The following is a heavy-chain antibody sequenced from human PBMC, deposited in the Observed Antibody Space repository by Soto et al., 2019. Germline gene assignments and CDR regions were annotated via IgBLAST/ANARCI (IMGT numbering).Heavy chain of an antibody. CDR2: IYYSGNT. J-gene: IGHJ5*02. CDR1: GGSISSGDYY. Sequence: QVQLQESGPGLVKPSQTLSLTCSVSGGSISSGDYYWTWIRQHPGKGLEWIGYIYYSGNTYYNPSLHSRVSISLDTSKNQFSLNLYSVTAADTAMYYCARGSFSSSSSWFDPWGQGTLVTVSS. V-gene: IGHV4-31*03. D-gene: IGHD6-6*01. CDR3: ARGSFSSSSSWFDP.